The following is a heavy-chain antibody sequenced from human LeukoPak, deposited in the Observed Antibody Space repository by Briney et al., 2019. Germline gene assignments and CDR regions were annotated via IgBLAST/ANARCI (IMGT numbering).Heavy chain of an antibody. D-gene: IGHD3-10*01. CDR3: ARSMVRGVPGTDY. CDR1: GGSISSYY. J-gene: IGHJ4*02. V-gene: IGHV4-59*01. CDR2: IYYSGST. Sequence: PSETLSLTCTVSGGSISSYYWSWIRQPPGKGLEWIGYIYYSGSTNYNPSLKSRVTISVDTSKDQFSLKLSSVTAADTAVYYCARSMVRGVPGTDYWGQGTLVTVSS.